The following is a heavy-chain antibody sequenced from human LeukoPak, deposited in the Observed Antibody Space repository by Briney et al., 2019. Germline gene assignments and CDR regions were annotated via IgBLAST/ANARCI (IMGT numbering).Heavy chain of an antibody. CDR3: AKLATIITGTSDSGRYYFDY. CDR1: GFTFSSYA. V-gene: IGHV3-23*01. J-gene: IGHJ4*02. D-gene: IGHD1-20*01. CDR2: ISGRRGST. Sequence: GGSLRLSCAPSGFTFSSYAISWVRQAPGKGLEWVSAISGRRGSTYYSDSVQGRFTISRDNSKNTLYLQMNSLRAEDTAVYYCAKLATIITGTSDSGRYYFDYWGQGTLVTVSS.